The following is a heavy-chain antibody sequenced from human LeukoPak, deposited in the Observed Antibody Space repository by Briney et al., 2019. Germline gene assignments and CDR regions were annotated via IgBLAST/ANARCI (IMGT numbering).Heavy chain of an antibody. V-gene: IGHV3-11*04. CDR3: ATIGYRTGDSRDYYYYGMDV. Sequence: PGGSLRLSCAASGFTFSDYYMSWIRQAPGKGLEWVSYISSSSSTIYYADSVKGRFTISRDDAKNSLYLQMNSLRAEDTAVYYCATIGYRTGDSRDYYYYGMDVWGQGTTVTVSS. CDR2: ISSSSSTI. D-gene: IGHD7-27*01. CDR1: GFTFSDYY. J-gene: IGHJ6*02.